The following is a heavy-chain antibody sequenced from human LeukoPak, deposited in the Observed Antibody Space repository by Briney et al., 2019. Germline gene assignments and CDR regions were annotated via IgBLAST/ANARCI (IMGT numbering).Heavy chain of an antibody. J-gene: IGHJ4*02. Sequence: GGSLRLSRAASGFTFSAYDMSWVRQAPGKGLEWVSGTSASGGSTYYADSVKGRFTISRDNSKNTLFLQMNSLRAEDTAVYYCAKDGGAYSYGKYHFDYWGQGTLVTVSS. CDR3: AKDGGAYSYGKYHFDY. D-gene: IGHD5-18*01. CDR2: TSASGGST. V-gene: IGHV3-23*01. CDR1: GFTFSAYD.